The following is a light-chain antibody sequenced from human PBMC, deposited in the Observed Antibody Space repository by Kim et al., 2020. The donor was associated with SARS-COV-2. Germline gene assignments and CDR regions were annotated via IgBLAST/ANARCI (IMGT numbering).Light chain of an antibody. J-gene: IGLJ2*01. CDR2: DVS. Sequence: QSALTQPASVSGSPGQSITISCTGTSSDVGGYNYVSWYQQHPGKAPKLMIYDVSKRPSGGSNRFSGSKSGNTASLTISGLQAEDEADYYCSSYTSSSTLFGGGTQLTVL. CDR1: SSDVGGYNY. CDR3: SSYTSSSTL. V-gene: IGLV2-14*01.